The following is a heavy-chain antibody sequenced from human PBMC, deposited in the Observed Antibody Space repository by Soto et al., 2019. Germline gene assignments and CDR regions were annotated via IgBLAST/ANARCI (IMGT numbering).Heavy chain of an antibody. CDR2: IKSKTDGGTT. Sequence: GGSLRLACAASGFTVSNAWMSVFRQAPGKGLECVGRIKSKTDGGTTDYAAPVKGRFTISRDDSKNTLYLQMNSLKTEDTAVYYCTTEEYKLLKFWFDTWGQGTLVTVYS. CDR1: GFTVSNAW. D-gene: IGHD2-2*01. CDR3: TTEEYKLLKFWFDT. V-gene: IGHV3-15*01. J-gene: IGHJ5*02.